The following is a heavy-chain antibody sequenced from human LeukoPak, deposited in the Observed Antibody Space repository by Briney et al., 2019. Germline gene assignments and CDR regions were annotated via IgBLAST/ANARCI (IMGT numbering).Heavy chain of an antibody. CDR2: MYHSGTT. J-gene: IGHJ4*02. D-gene: IGHD6-19*01. Sequence: SETLSLTCAVSGYSMNSGYYWGWSRQTPGKGLEWIGSMYHSGTTFYNPSLKSRVTISIDTSKNHLSLRLGSVTAADTAVYYCARLDNSAWDFDYWGQGTLVTVSS. CDR1: GYSMNSGYY. CDR3: ARLDNSAWDFDY. V-gene: IGHV4-38-2*01.